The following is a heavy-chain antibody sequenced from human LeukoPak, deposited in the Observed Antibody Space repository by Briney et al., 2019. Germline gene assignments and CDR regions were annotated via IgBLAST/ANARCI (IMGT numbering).Heavy chain of an antibody. Sequence: SVKVSCKASGGTFSSYAISWVRQAPGQGLEWMGGIIPIFGTANYAQKFQGRVTITADESTSTAYMELSSLRSEDTAVYYCARAGSPAAISHYYYGMDVWGKGTTVTVSS. D-gene: IGHD2-2*01. CDR1: GGTFSSYA. CDR2: IIPIFGTA. CDR3: ARAGSPAAISHYYYGMDV. J-gene: IGHJ6*04. V-gene: IGHV1-69*01.